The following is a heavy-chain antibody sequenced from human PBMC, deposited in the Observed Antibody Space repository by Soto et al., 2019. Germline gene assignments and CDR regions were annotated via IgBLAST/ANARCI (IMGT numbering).Heavy chain of an antibody. CDR1: GGTFSSYS. D-gene: IGHD1-26*01. CDR2: IVPIFGTA. V-gene: IGHV1-69*01. Sequence: QVQLVQSGAEVKKPGSSVKVSCKASGGTFSSYSINWVRQAPGQGLEWMGEIVPIFGTANYEQKFQGRVTTTADQPTSTASLELRSLRSEDTAVYYCARAGGRHSGGIDYWGQGALVTVSS. CDR3: ARAGGRHSGGIDY. J-gene: IGHJ4*02.